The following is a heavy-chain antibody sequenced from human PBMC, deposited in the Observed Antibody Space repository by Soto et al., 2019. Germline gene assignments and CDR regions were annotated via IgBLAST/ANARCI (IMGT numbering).Heavy chain of an antibody. J-gene: IGHJ4*02. CDR2: IWYDGSNK. V-gene: IGHV3-33*01. CDR1: GFTFSSYG. Sequence: GGSLRLSCAASGFTFSSYGMHWVRQAPGKGLEWVAVIWYDGSNKYYADSVKGRFTISRDNSKNTLYLQMNSLRAEDTAVYYCAREPSPNTAMGGLVVPANYFDYWGQGTLVTVSS. D-gene: IGHD5-18*01. CDR3: AREPSPNTAMGGLVVPANYFDY.